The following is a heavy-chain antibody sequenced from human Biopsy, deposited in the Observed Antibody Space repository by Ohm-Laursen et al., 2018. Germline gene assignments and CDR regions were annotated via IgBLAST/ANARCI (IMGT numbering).Heavy chain of an antibody. Sequence: SLRLSCAASGFTFSSYEMNWVRQAPGKGLEWVAKIQRDGSEKYYVDSVTDRFTISRDNAKNSMYLQMNSLRAEDTALYYCARATSTAGTGYFDYWGQGILVTVSS. V-gene: IGHV3-7*01. J-gene: IGHJ4*02. D-gene: IGHD6-13*01. CDR3: ARATSTAGTGYFDY. CDR1: GFTFSSYE. CDR2: IQRDGSEK.